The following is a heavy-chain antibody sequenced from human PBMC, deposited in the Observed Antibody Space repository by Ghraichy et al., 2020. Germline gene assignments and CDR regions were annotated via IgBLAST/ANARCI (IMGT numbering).Heavy chain of an antibody. V-gene: IGHV4-59*01. CDR2: IYYSGST. D-gene: IGHD1-20*01. J-gene: IGHJ4*01. CDR3: ARNRYNWNPILYY. Sequence: IGYIYYSGSTNYNPSLKIRVTISVDTSKNQFSLKLSSVTAADTAVYYCARNRYNWNPILYYWG.